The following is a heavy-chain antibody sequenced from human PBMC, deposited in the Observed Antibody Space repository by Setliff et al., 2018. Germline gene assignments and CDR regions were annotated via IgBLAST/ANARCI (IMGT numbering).Heavy chain of an antibody. D-gene: IGHD6-13*01. CDR3: ARDRYTGYSSSNYYYYGMDV. CDR2: INAGNGNT. Sequence: GASVKVSCKASGYTFTSYAMHWVRQAPGQRLEWMGWINAGNGNTKYSQKFQGRVTITRDTSASTAYMELSSLRSEDTAVYYCARDRYTGYSSSNYYYYGMDVWGQGTTVTVSS. CDR1: GYTFTSYA. V-gene: IGHV1-3*01. J-gene: IGHJ6*02.